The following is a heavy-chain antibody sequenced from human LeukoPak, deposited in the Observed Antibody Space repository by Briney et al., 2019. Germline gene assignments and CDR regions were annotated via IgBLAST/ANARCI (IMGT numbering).Heavy chain of an antibody. D-gene: IGHD3-10*01. CDR2: IYYSGST. CDR3: ARATYGSGTYPFDY. V-gene: IGHV4-39*07. CDR1: GGSISSSSYY. Sequence: SETLSLTCTVSGGSISSSSYYWGWIRQPPGKGLEWIGSIYYSGSTYYNLSLKSRVTISVDTSKNQFSLKLSSVTAADTAMYYCARATYGSGTYPFDYWGQGTLVSVSS. J-gene: IGHJ4*02.